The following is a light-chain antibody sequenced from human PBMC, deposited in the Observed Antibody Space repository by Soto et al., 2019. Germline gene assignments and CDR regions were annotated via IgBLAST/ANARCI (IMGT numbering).Light chain of an antibody. V-gene: IGKV3-15*01. CDR2: GAY. Sequence: ELVMTQCPATLSVSARDSATLSCRDSQRISSNLAWYQQKHGQAPILLIYGAYTRATGIPETFSGSGSGTEFTLTISSLQSEDFAVYYCQQHNNWPPITCGQGTRLEIK. CDR1: QRISSN. CDR3: QQHNNWPPIT. J-gene: IGKJ5*01.